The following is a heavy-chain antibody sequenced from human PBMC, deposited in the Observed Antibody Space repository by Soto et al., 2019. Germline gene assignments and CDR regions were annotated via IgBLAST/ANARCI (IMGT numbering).Heavy chain of an antibody. J-gene: IGHJ4*02. Sequence: EVQLVESGGGLVQPGGSLRLSCAASGFTVSNCYMTWVRQAPGKGLEWVSFISSDSRTYYADSVKGRFTISRDNSRNTLYLEMNSLRVGDTAVYYCARDTLGGAYDFWHGGQGTLVTVSS. D-gene: IGHD3-3*01. CDR3: ARDTLGGAYDFWH. V-gene: IGHV3-66*01. CDR1: GFTVSNCY. CDR2: ISSDSRT.